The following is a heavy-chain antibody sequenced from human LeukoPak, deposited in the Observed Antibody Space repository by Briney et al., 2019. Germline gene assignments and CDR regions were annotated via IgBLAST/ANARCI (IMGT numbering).Heavy chain of an antibody. Sequence: GESLKISCKGSGYSFTSYWIGWVRQMPGKGLEWMGIIYPGDSDTRYSPSFQGQVTISADKSISTAYLQWSSLKASDTAVYYCARQSYSSSSIYYFDYWGQGTLVTVSS. V-gene: IGHV5-51*01. CDR1: GYSFTSYW. J-gene: IGHJ4*02. D-gene: IGHD6-6*01. CDR3: ARQSYSSSSIYYFDY. CDR2: IYPGDSDT.